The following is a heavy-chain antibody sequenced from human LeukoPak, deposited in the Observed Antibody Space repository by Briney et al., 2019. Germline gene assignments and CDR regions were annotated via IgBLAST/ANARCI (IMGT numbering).Heavy chain of an antibody. V-gene: IGHV4-38-2*01. J-gene: IGHJ5*02. D-gene: IGHD1-1*01. CDR1: DYSISSGYY. CDR3: ARGKTYWKGDWFDP. Sequence: PSETLSLTCDVSDYSISSGYYWGWIWQPPGKGLEWIGSIYHSGSTHYNPSLKSRVTISVDTSKNQLSLKLTSVTAADTAVYHCARGKTYWKGDWFDPWGQGTLVIVSS. CDR2: IYHSGST.